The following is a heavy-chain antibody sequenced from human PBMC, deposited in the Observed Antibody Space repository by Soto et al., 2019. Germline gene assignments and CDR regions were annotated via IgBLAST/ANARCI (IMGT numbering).Heavy chain of an antibody. D-gene: IGHD2-2*02. CDR2: INPIFGTA. Sequence: VQLVQSGAEVKKPGSSVNGSCKASGGTFSSYAISWVRQAPGQGLESMGGINPIFGTANYPQKFQGRVTITADKTTSTAYMELSSLRSEDTAVYYCARNQLLYFHYYYGMDVWGQGTTVTVSS. J-gene: IGHJ6*02. CDR3: ARNQLLYFHYYYGMDV. V-gene: IGHV1-69*06. CDR1: GGTFSSYA.